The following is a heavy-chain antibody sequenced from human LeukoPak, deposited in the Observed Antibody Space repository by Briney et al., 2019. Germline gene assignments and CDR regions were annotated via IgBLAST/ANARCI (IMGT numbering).Heavy chain of an antibody. CDR3: ASKGSSSSRYYFDY. Sequence: PSETLSLTCTVSGDSISRYYWSWIRQPAGKGLEWIGRIYNGGIITYNPSLKSRVTMSIDTSNNQFSLRLRFVTAADTAVYYCASKGSSSSRYYFDYWGQGTLVTVSS. D-gene: IGHD2-2*01. J-gene: IGHJ4*02. CDR2: IYNGGII. CDR1: GDSISRYY. V-gene: IGHV4-4*07.